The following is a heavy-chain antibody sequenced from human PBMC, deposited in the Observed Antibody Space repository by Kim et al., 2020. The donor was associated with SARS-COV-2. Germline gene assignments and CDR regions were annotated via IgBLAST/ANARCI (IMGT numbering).Heavy chain of an antibody. Sequence: ADSGKRRFTISRDNSKNTLYLQMNSLEAEDTAVYYCANPPSHGRGWLFDYWGQGTLVTVSS. V-gene: IGHV3-23*01. J-gene: IGHJ4*02. CDR3: ANPPSHGRGWLFDY. D-gene: IGHD6-19*01.